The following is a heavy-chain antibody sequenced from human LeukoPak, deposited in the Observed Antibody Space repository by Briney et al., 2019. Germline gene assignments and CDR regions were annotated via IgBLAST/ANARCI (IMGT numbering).Heavy chain of an antibody. Sequence: PSENLSLTCTVSGGSISSGDYYWSWIRQPPGKGLEWIGYIYYSGSTYYNPSLKSRVTISVDTSKNQFSLKLSSVTAADTAVYYCARAPDYPVPFDIWGQGTMVTVSS. CDR1: GGSISSGDYY. CDR2: IYYSGST. D-gene: IGHD4-11*01. V-gene: IGHV4-30-4*01. CDR3: ARAPDYPVPFDI. J-gene: IGHJ3*02.